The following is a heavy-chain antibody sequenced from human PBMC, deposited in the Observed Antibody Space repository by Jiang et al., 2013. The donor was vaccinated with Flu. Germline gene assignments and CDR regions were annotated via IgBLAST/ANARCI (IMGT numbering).Heavy chain of an antibody. D-gene: IGHD2-8*01. CDR3: ARLSGLMVYGDRPAFDI. CDR1: GYSFTSYW. J-gene: IGHJ3*02. V-gene: IGHV5-51*03. CDR2: IYPGDSDT. Sequence: GAEVKKPGESLKISCKGSGYSFTSYWIGWVRQMPGKGLEWMGIIYPGDSDTRYSPSFQGQVTISADKSISTAYLQWSSLKASDTAMYYCARLSGLMVYGDRPAFDIWGQGTMVTSLQ.